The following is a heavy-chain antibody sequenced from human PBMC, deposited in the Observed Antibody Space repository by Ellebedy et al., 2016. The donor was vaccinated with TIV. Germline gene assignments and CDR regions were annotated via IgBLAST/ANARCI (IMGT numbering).Heavy chain of an antibody. CDR3: ARGGVGATMGRFDS. V-gene: IGHV4-59*01. D-gene: IGHD1-26*01. J-gene: IGHJ4*02. CDR2: IFPSGRT. Sequence: MPSETLSLTCSVSGGSISSYYWTWIRQPPGKGLECIGYIFPSGRTNYNPSLKSRVSISVDTSKNQVYLRLSSVTAADTAVFYCARGGVGATMGRFDSWGQGSLVTVSS. CDR1: GGSISSYY.